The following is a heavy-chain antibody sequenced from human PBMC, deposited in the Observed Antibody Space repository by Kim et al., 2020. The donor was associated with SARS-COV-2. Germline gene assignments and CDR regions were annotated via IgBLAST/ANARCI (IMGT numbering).Heavy chain of an antibody. D-gene: IGHD6-13*01. Sequence: GGSLRLSCAASGFTFSSYAMNWVRQAPGKGLEWVSYISSTSRYIYYADSVKGRFTISRDNAKNSLYLQMNSLRAEDTAVYYCATAASGTGGPLDYCGQGTLVPVSS. CDR3: ATAASGTGGPLDY. CDR1: GFTFSSYA. J-gene: IGHJ4*02. CDR2: ISSTSRYI. V-gene: IGHV3-21*01.